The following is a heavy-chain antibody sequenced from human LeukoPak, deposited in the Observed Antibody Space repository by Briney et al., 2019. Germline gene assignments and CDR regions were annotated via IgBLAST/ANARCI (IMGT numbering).Heavy chain of an antibody. J-gene: IGHJ4*02. Sequence: GGSLRLSCSASGFTFSSYAMHWVRQAPGKGLEYVSTISSYGDSTYYADSVKGRFTLSRDNSKNTLYLQLSSLRPEDTAVYYCVKAIYLGSGYLYFDYWGQGTLVTVSS. CDR3: VKAIYLGSGYLYFDY. CDR2: ISSYGDST. D-gene: IGHD3-22*01. CDR1: GFTFSSYA. V-gene: IGHV3-64D*09.